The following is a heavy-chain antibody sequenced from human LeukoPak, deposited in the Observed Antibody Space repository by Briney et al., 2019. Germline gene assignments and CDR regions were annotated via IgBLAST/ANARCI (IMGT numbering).Heavy chain of an antibody. CDR3: ARRYYYNLGSFPFDF. D-gene: IGHD3-10*01. V-gene: IGHV4-34*01. CDR1: GGPFSGYF. Sequence: SETLSLTCAVSGGPFSGYFWSWIRQPPGKGLEWIGEIHNSGTTNYNPSLNSRVTISEDTSKNQFYLKLSSVTAADTAVYYCARRYYYNLGSFPFDFWGQGTLVAVSS. J-gene: IGHJ4*02. CDR2: IHNSGTT.